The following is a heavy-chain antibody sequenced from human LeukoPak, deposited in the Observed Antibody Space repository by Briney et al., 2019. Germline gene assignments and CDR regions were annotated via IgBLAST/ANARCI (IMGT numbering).Heavy chain of an antibody. CDR2: ISGSGGST. D-gene: IGHD3-10*01. V-gene: IGHV3-23*01. Sequence: GGSLRLSCAASGFTFSSYAMSWVRQAPGKGLEWVSAISGSGGSTYYADSVKGRFTISRDNSKNTLYLQMSSLRAEDTAVYYCAKTIKYYYGSGSSYSDYWGQGTLVTVSS. CDR3: AKTIKYYYGSGSSYSDY. J-gene: IGHJ4*02. CDR1: GFTFSSYA.